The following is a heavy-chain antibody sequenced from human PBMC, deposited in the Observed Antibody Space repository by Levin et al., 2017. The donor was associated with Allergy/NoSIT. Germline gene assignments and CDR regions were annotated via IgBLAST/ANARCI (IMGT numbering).Heavy chain of an antibody. CDR2: IYYSGST. V-gene: IGHV4-39*01. CDR1: GGSISSSSYY. CDR3: ARHSQNMVQGVMYYFDY. Sequence: SETLSLTCTVSGGSISSSSYYWGWIRQPPGKGLEWIGSIYYSGSTYYNPSLKSRVTISVDTSKNQFSLKLSSVTAADTAVYYCARHSQNMVQGVMYYFDYWGQGTLVTVSS. D-gene: IGHD3-10*01. J-gene: IGHJ4*02.